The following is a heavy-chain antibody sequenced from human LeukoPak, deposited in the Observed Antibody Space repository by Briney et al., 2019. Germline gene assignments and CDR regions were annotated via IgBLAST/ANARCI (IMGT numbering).Heavy chain of an antibody. V-gene: IGHV4-39*07. CDR2: TNHSGST. Sequence: SETLSLTCTVSGGSISSGGYYWSWIRQPPGKGLEWIGETNHSGSTNYNPSLKSRVTISVDTSKNQFSLKLSSVTAADTAVYYCARRYSSGWANWFDPWGQGTLVTVSS. D-gene: IGHD6-19*01. CDR1: GGSISSGGYY. J-gene: IGHJ5*02. CDR3: ARRYSSGWANWFDP.